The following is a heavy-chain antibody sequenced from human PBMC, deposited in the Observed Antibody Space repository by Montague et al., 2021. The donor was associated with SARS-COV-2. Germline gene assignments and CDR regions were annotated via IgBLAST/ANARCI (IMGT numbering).Heavy chain of an antibody. CDR2: IYYTGNT. CDR1: SGSLSTYY. Sequence: SETLSLTCTVSSGSLSTYYWSWIRQPPGKGLECIGYIYYTGNTNYNPSLRSRVTISVDTSKNQFSLKLGSVTAADTAVYYCARFFGPYYYGLDVWGQGTTVTVSS. J-gene: IGHJ6*02. D-gene: IGHD3-10*01. CDR3: ARFFGPYYYGLDV. V-gene: IGHV4-59*13.